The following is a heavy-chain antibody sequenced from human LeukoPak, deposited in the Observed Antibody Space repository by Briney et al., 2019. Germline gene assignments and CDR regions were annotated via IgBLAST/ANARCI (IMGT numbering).Heavy chain of an antibody. Sequence: ASVNVSCKASGYTFTGYYMHWVRQAPGQGLEWMGWINPNSGGTNYAQKFQGRVTMTRDTSISTAYMELSRLRSDDTAVYYCATEISIADEFDYWGQGTLVTVSS. D-gene: IGHD6-6*01. V-gene: IGHV1-2*02. CDR3: ATEISIADEFDY. J-gene: IGHJ4*02. CDR1: GYTFTGYY. CDR2: INPNSGGT.